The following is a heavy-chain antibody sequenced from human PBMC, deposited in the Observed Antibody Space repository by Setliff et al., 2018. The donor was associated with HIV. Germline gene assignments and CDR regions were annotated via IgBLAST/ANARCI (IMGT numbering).Heavy chain of an antibody. CDR2: INHGGST. D-gene: IGHD3-16*02. CDR1: GGSFSGYY. V-gene: IGHV4-34*01. J-gene: IGHJ6*03. CDR3: ARGLPGTYRYSYYYYYMDV. Sequence: PSETLSLTCAVYGGSFSGYYWSWIRQPPGKGLEWIGEINHGGSTNYNPSLKSRVTISIDTSKNQFSLKVSSVTAADTALYYCARGLPGTYRYSYYYYYMDVWDKGTTVTV.